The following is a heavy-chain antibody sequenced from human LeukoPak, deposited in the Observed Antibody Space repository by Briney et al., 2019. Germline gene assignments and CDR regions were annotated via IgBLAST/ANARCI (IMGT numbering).Heavy chain of an antibody. CDR1: GGTFSSYA. CDR2: IIPIFGTA. CDR3: ARDNFNYYDSSGYYDY. J-gene: IGHJ4*02. D-gene: IGHD3-22*01. V-gene: IGHV1-69*05. Sequence: GASVKVSCKASGGTFSSYAISWVRQAPGQGLEWMGGIIPIFGTANYAQKLQGRVTMTTDTSTSTAYMELRSLRSDDTAVYYCARDNFNYYDSSGYYDYWGQGTLVTVSS.